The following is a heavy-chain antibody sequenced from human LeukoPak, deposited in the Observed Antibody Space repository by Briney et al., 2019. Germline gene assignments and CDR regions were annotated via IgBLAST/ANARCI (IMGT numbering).Heavy chain of an antibody. CDR3: ARGPARGYSYGNWFDP. CDR1: GGSISSYY. V-gene: IGHV4-59*01. CDR2: IYYSGST. J-gene: IGHJ5*02. D-gene: IGHD5-18*01. Sequence: SETLSLTCTVSGGSISSYYWSRIRQPPGKGLEWIGYIYYSGSTNYNPSLKSRVTISVDTSKNQFSLKLSSVTAADTAVYYCARGPARGYSYGNWFDPWGQGTLVTVSS.